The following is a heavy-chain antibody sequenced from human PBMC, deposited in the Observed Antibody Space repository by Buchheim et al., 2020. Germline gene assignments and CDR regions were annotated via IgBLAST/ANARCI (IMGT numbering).Heavy chain of an antibody. CDR3: AKVGSSAYFFES. V-gene: IGHV3-23*01. CDR1: GFTFTSYL. CDR2: INGRWDNT. J-gene: IGHJ4*02. Sequence: EVGLLESGGSLAQPGGSLILSCAASGFTFTSYLMMWVRQGPGKGLECVSTINGRWDNTYDADSVKGRFIISRDTSRNTIYLRMDSLRVEDTAIYYCAKVGSSAYFFESWGRGTL.